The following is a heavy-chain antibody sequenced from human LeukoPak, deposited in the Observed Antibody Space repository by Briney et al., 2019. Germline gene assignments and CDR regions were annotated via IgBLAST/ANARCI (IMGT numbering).Heavy chain of an antibody. D-gene: IGHD3-10*01. V-gene: IGHV4-34*01. J-gene: IGHJ4*02. CDR3: ARSMVRGVTRRAHFDY. CDR2: INHSGST. CDR1: GGSFSGYY. Sequence: SETLSLTCDVYGGSFSGYYWSWIRQPPGKGLEWIGEINHSGSTNYNPSLKSRVTISVDTSKNQFSLKLSSVTAADTAVYYCARSMVRGVTRRAHFDYWGQGTLVTVSS.